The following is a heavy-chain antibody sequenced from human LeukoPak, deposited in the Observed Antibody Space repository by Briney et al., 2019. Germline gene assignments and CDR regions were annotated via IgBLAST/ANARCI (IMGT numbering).Heavy chain of an antibody. D-gene: IGHD1-1*01. V-gene: IGHV3-23*01. CDR2: ISGSGGST. Sequence: GGSLRLSCAASGFTFSSYGMSWVRQAPGKGLEWVSAISGSGGSTYYADSVKGRFTISRDNAKNSLYLQMNSLRAEDTAVYYCASFKVLEGYFDCWGQGTLVTVSS. CDR3: ASFKVLEGYFDC. J-gene: IGHJ4*02. CDR1: GFTFSSYG.